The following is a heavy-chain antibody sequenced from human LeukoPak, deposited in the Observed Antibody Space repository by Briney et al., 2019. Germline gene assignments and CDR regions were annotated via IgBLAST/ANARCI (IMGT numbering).Heavy chain of an antibody. CDR2: IIPIFGRA. CDR1: GGTFSSLT. V-gene: IGHV1-69*13. CDR3: ADLVYCSSSSCYEPFNQT. J-gene: IGHJ4*02. Sequence: SVKVSCKASGGTFSSLTINWVRQAPGQGLEWMGGIIPIFGRANYAQKFQGRVTVTADDSTSTAYMELSSLRSEDTAVYYCADLVYCSSSSCYEPFNQTWGQGTLVTVSP. D-gene: IGHD2-2*01.